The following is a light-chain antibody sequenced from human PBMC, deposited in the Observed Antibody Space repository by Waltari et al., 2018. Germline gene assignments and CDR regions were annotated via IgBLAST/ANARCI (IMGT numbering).Light chain of an antibody. J-gene: IGLJ3*02. V-gene: IGLV6-57*01. CDR3: QSYDNRNHWV. CDR2: EDN. Sequence: NFMLTQPHSVSESPGKTVTISCTRSSGSIASNYVQWYQQPPGSSPTAVISEDNQRPSGVPARVAGSIDSSSNSASLTIPGLKTEDEADYYCQSYDNRNHWVFGGGTKLTVL. CDR1: SGSIASNY.